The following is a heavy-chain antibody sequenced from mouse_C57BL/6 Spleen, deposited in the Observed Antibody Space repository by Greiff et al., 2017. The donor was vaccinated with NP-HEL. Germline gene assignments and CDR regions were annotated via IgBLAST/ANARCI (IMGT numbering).Heavy chain of an antibody. V-gene: IGHV5-17*01. J-gene: IGHJ2*01. CDR2: ISSGSSTI. D-gene: IGHD3-2*02. CDR3: ARWSSGYFDY. CDR1: GFTFSDYG. Sequence: EVQLQESGGGLVKPGGSLKLSCAASGFTFSDYGMHWVRQAPEKGLEWVAYISSGSSTIYYADTVKGRFTISRDYAKNTLCLQRTSLRAEDTTMYYCARWSSGYFDYWGQGTTLTVSS.